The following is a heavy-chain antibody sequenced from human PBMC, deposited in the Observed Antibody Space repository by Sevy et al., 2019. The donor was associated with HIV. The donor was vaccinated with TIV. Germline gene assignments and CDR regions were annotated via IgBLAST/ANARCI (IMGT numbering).Heavy chain of an antibody. CDR2: IYHSGST. Sequence: SETLSLTCAVSGYSISSGYYWGWIRQPPGKGLEWIGSIYHSGSTYYNPSLKSRVTISVDTSKNQFSLKLNSVTAADTARYYCAGPTLTYSSGWSYYDYWGQGTVVTVSS. J-gene: IGHJ4*02. CDR3: AGPTLTYSSGWSYYDY. V-gene: IGHV4-38-2*01. CDR1: GYSISSGYY. D-gene: IGHD6-19*01.